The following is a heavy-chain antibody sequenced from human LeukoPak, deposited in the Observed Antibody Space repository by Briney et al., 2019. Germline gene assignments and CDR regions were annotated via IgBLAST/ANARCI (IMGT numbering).Heavy chain of an antibody. Sequence: GASVKVSCKASGYTFNNYGISWVRQAPGQGLEWMGWISAYNGNTNYAQKLQGRVTMTPDTSTSTAYMELRSLRSDDTAVYYCARVPPSAHQLLSSDYWGQGTQVTVSS. CDR2: ISAYNGNT. CDR3: ARVPPSAHQLLSSDY. V-gene: IGHV1-18*01. CDR1: GYTFNNYG. J-gene: IGHJ4*02. D-gene: IGHD2-2*01.